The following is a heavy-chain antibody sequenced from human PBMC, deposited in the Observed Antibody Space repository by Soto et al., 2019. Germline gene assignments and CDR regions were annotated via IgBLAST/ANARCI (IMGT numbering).Heavy chain of an antibody. D-gene: IGHD3-16*01. Sequence: PSETLSLTCTVSGGSISSGGYYWSWIRQPPGKALEWVGYIYYGGTSSYNPSLKSRVTISLDTSKSQVSLRLTSVTAADTGVYFCARNDAYDMDVWGQGTAVTVSS. J-gene: IGHJ6*02. CDR2: IYYGGTS. CDR1: GGSISSGGYY. V-gene: IGHV4-61*08. CDR3: ARNDAYDMDV.